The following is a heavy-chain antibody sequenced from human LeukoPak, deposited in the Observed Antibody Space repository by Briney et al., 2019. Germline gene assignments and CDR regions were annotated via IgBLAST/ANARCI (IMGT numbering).Heavy chain of an antibody. Sequence: SETLSLTCTVSGGSISSSSYYWGRIRQPPGKGLEWIGSVYYSGNTYYNPSLKSRVTMSVDTSKNQFSLELNSVTAADTAVYYSARLTPQWLVHFWGQGTLVTVSS. V-gene: IGHV4-39*01. D-gene: IGHD6-19*01. CDR1: GGSISSSSYY. CDR3: ARLTPQWLVHF. CDR2: VYYSGNT. J-gene: IGHJ4*02.